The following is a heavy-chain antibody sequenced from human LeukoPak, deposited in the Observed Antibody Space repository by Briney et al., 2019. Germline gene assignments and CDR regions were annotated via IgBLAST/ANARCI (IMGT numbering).Heavy chain of an antibody. CDR2: IKQDGSEK. J-gene: IGHJ6*02. D-gene: IGHD3-10*01. Sequence: PGRSLRLSCAASGFTFSSYWMSWVRQAPGKGLEWVANIKQDGSEKYYVDSVKGRFTISRDNAKNSLYLQMNSLRAEDTAVYYCATYGVYYGMDVWGQGTTVTVSS. CDR1: GFTFSSYW. V-gene: IGHV3-7*03. CDR3: ATYGVYYGMDV.